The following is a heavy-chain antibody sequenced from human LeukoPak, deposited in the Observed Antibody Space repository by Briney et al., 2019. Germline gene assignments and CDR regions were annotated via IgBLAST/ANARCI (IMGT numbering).Heavy chain of an antibody. Sequence: GGSLRLSCTASGFTFGNYAMSWVRQAPGMGLEWVSAISGSDESTYYADSVRGRFTISRDNSKNTLYLQMNSLRAEDTAVYYCAKGDSGGWYWYFDLWGRGTLVTVSS. J-gene: IGHJ2*01. CDR3: AKGDSGGWYWYFDL. CDR2: ISGSDEST. D-gene: IGHD6-19*01. CDR1: GFTFGNYA. V-gene: IGHV3-23*01.